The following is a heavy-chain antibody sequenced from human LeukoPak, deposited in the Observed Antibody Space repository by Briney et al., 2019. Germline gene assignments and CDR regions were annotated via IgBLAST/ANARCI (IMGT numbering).Heavy chain of an antibody. D-gene: IGHD3-22*01. CDR2: IYYSGST. V-gene: IGHV4-59*01. CDR1: GGSISSYY. CDR3: ASVGSSGFDY. J-gene: IGHJ4*02. Sequence: SETLSLTCTVSGGSISSYYWSWIRQPPGKGLEWIGYIYYSGSTNYNPSLKSRVTISVDTSKNQFSLKLSSVTAADTAVYHCASVGSSGFDYWGQGTLVTVSS.